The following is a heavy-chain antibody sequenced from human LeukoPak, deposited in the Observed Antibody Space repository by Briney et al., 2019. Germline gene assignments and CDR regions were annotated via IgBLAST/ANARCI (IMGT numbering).Heavy chain of an antibody. Sequence: PGRSLRLSCAASGFTFSSYGMHWVRQAPGKGLEWVAFIRYDGSNKYYADSVKGRFTISRDNSKNTLYLQMNSLRAEDTAVYYCAKDGDCSSTSCYVPLAYYYYYMDVWGKGTTVTVSS. CDR2: IRYDGSNK. J-gene: IGHJ6*03. D-gene: IGHD2-2*01. V-gene: IGHV3-30*02. CDR3: AKDGDCSSTSCYVPLAYYYYYMDV. CDR1: GFTFSSYG.